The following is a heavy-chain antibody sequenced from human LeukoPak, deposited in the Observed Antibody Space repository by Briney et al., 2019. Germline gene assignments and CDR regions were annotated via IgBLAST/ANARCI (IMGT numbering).Heavy chain of an antibody. D-gene: IGHD4-17*01. CDR2: ISYDGSNK. V-gene: IGHV3-30*04. Sequence: GGSLRLSCAASGFTFSSYAMYWVRQAPGKGLEWVAFISYDGSNKNYADSVKGRFTISRDNSKNTLYLQMNSLRAEDTAVYYCASLEPGDYGDFFDYWGQGTLVTVSS. CDR1: GFTFSSYA. CDR3: ASLEPGDYGDFFDY. J-gene: IGHJ4*02.